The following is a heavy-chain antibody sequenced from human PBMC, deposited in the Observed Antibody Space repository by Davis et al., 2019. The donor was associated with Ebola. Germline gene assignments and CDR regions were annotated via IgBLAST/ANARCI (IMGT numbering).Heavy chain of an antibody. CDR2: ISSSSSYI. D-gene: IGHD2-2*01. CDR3: AKKLGYCSTTSCNGAFDI. CDR1: GFTFSSYS. Sequence: GESLKISCAASGFTFSSYSMNWVRQAPGKGLEWVSSISSSSSYIYYADSVKGRFTISRDNSKNKLYLQMNSLRAEDTAVYYCAKKLGYCSTTSCNGAFDIWGQGTMVTVSS. J-gene: IGHJ3*02. V-gene: IGHV3-21*04.